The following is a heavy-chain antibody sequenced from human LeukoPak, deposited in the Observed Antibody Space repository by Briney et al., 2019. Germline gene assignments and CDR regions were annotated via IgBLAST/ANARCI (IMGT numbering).Heavy chain of an antibody. D-gene: IGHD5-18*01. Sequence: GGSLRLSCAASGFTFSTYWMSWVRQTPGKGLEWVANIKEDGSRQYYVDSVKGRFTISRDNAKNSLYLQMNSLRAEDTAVYYCARGGRGYSYGFDYWGQGTLVTVSS. CDR1: GFTFSTYW. CDR2: IKEDGSRQ. V-gene: IGHV3-7*01. CDR3: ARGGRGYSYGFDY. J-gene: IGHJ4*02.